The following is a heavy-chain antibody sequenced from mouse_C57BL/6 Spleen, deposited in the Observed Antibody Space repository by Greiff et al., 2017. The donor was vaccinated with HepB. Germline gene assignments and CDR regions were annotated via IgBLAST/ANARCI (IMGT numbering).Heavy chain of an antibody. J-gene: IGHJ2*01. CDR2: IYPGDGDT. V-gene: IGHV1-82*01. CDR1: GYAFSSSW. Sequence: QVQLQQSGPELVKPGASVKISCKASGYAFSSSWMHWVQQRPGKGLEWIGRIYPGDGDTNYNGKFKGKATLTADKSSSTAYMQLSSLTSADSAVYFCARSSSAAGGYFDYWGQGTTLTVSS. CDR3: ARSSSAAGGYFDY.